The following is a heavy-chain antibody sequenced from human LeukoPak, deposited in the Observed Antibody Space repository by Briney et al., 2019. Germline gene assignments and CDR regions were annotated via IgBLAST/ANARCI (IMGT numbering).Heavy chain of an antibody. D-gene: IGHD3-10*01. CDR3: AREVLTYYYGSGSAYYFDY. Sequence: ASVKVSYKASGYTFTSYGISWVRQAPGQGLEWMGWISAYNGNTNYAQKLQGRVTMTTDTSTSTAYMELRSLRSDDTAVYYCAREVLTYYYGSGSAYYFDYWGQGTLVTVSS. CDR1: GYTFTSYG. V-gene: IGHV1-18*04. J-gene: IGHJ4*02. CDR2: ISAYNGNT.